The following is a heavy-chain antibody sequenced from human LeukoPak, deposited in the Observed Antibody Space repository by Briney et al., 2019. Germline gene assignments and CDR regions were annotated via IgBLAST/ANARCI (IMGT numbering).Heavy chain of an antibody. CDR2: IYYRGST. V-gene: IGHV4-59*08. Sequence: SETLSLTCIVSAGSISSYYWSWVRQPPGEGLGWIGYIYYRGSTNYNPSLKSRVTISVVTSKTQFSLKLSSVTAADTAVYYCARHPPQVTRWLPSGYFDYWGQGTLVTVSS. D-gene: IGHD4-11*01. CDR1: AGSISSYY. J-gene: IGHJ4*02. CDR3: ARHPPQVTRWLPSGYFDY.